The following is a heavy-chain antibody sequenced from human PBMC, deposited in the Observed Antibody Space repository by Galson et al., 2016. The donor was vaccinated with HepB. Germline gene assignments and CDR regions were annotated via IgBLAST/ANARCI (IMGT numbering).Heavy chain of an antibody. V-gene: IGHV1-69*13. CDR3: VRGSGVAIFGVTNPPGWYGMDV. D-gene: IGHD3-3*01. CDR2: ITPIYGAP. CDR1: GGTFSNYA. J-gene: IGHJ6*02. Sequence: SVKVSCKASGGTFSNYAISWVRQAPGQGLEWMGGITPIYGAPIYAQKFPDRVTITADESTSTAYMELSSLKSADTAVYYCVRGSGVAIFGVTNPPGWYGMDVWGQGTTVTVSS.